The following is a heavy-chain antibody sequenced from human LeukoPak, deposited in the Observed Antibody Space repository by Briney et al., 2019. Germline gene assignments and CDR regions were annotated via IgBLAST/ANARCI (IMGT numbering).Heavy chain of an antibody. CDR3: ARDLYSSRTNDAFVI. CDR2: IKEDGSEK. D-gene: IGHD6-13*01. J-gene: IGHJ3*02. CDR1: GFTFSSNW. Sequence: GGSLRLSCAASGFTFSSNWMSWVRQAPGKGLEWVANIKEDGSEKYYVDSVKGRFTISRDNAKNSLYLQMNSLRAEDTAVYYCARDLYSSRTNDAFVIWGQGTIVTVSS. V-gene: IGHV3-7*01.